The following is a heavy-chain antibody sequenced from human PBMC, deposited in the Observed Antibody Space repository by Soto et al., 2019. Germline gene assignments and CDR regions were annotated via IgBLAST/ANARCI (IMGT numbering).Heavy chain of an antibody. Sequence: EVQLLDSGGGLVQPGGSLRLACAASGFTFSSYAMSWGRQAPGKGLEWVSAISDSGGSTYYADSVKGRFTISRDNSKNTLYLQMNSLTAEDTAVYYCAKRVEYRSSTHYFDYWGQGTLVTVSS. V-gene: IGHV3-23*01. CDR1: GFTFSSYA. CDR2: ISDSGGST. D-gene: IGHD6-6*01. J-gene: IGHJ4*02. CDR3: AKRVEYRSSTHYFDY.